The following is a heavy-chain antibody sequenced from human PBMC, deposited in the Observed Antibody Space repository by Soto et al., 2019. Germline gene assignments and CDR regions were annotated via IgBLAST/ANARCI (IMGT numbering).Heavy chain of an antibody. D-gene: IGHD6-6*01. CDR1: GFTFSSYA. Sequence: GGCLRLSCAASGFTFSSYAMSWVRQAPGKGLEWVSAISARAATTYYADSVKGRFTISRDNSKNTLYLQVNSLRAEDTAVYYCANDLVNWSQGDFWGQGTLVPVSS. CDR3: ANDLVNWSQGDF. V-gene: IGHV3-23*01. J-gene: IGHJ4*02. CDR2: ISARAATT.